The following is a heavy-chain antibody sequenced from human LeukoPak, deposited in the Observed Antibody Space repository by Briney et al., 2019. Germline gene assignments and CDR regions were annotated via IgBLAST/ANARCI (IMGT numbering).Heavy chain of an antibody. J-gene: IGHJ4*02. V-gene: IGHV3-23*01. CDR3: AKEVYYFASGSYLRYFDY. CDR1: GFSFSSYA. CDR2: ITGGGDIT. D-gene: IGHD3-10*01. Sequence: PGGSLRLSCGGSGFSFSSYAMSWVRQVAGKGLEWVSGITGGGDITYYTDSVKGRFTISRDNSKNTLYLQMNSLRAEDTAVYYCAKEVYYFASGSYLRYFDYWGQGTLVTVSS.